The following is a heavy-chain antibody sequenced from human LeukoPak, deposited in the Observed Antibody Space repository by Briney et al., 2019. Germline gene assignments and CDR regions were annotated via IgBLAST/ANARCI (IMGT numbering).Heavy chain of an antibody. CDR3: AKPVGGGLEPDY. D-gene: IGHD1-26*01. Sequence: GGSLRLSCAASGFTFSGYAMSWVRQAPGKGLEWVSAISASGWRTYYADSVKGRFTISRDNSKYTLYLQMNSLRAEDTAVYYCAKPVGGGLEPDYWGQGTLVTVSS. V-gene: IGHV3-23*01. CDR2: ISASGWRT. CDR1: GFTFSGYA. J-gene: IGHJ4*02.